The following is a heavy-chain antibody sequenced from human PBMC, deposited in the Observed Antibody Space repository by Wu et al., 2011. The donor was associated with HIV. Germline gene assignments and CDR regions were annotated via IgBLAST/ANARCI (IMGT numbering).Heavy chain of an antibody. CDR3: AIGIAAPKYFYSYYMDI. Sequence: DVQVLQSGAEVKKPGTAVKISCKISGYTLTDYYMHWVQQAPGKGPEWVGLVDPEDGESMYAEKFQGRVTITADTSTDTAYMELSSLRSEDTAVYYCAIGIAAPKYFYSYYMDIWGRGTTVTVSS. CDR1: GYTLTDYY. V-gene: IGHV1-69-2*01. CDR2: VDPEDGES. J-gene: IGHJ6*03. D-gene: IGHD6-13*01.